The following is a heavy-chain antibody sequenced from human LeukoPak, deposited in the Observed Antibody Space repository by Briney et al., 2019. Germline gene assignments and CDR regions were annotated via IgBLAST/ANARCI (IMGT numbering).Heavy chain of an antibody. CDR2: IYPGDSET. CDR3: VRSRGYSYGYSYYFDY. J-gene: IGHJ4*02. D-gene: IGHD5-18*01. V-gene: IGHV5-51*01. CDR1: GYSFTTYW. Sequence: GESLKISCKGSGYSFTTYWIGWVRQLPGKGLEWMGIIYPGDSETRYSPSFQGRVTISADKSISTAYLQWSSLKASDTAMYYCVRSRGYSYGYSYYFDYWGQGTLVTVSS.